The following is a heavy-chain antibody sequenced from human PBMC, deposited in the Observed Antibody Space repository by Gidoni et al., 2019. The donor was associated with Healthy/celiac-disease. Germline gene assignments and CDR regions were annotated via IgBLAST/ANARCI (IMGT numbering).Heavy chain of an antibody. CDR3: ARETRLGYCSSTSCYPAFDL. D-gene: IGHD2-2*01. Sequence: QVQLVQSGAEVKKPGASVKVSCKAYGYTFTGYYMHWVRQAPGQGLEWMGWINPSSGGTNYAQKFQGRVTMTRDTSISTAYMELSRLRSDDTAVYYCARETRLGYCSSTSCYPAFDLWGRGTLVTVSS. CDR2: INPSSGGT. V-gene: IGHV1-2*02. CDR1: GYTFTGYY. J-gene: IGHJ2*01.